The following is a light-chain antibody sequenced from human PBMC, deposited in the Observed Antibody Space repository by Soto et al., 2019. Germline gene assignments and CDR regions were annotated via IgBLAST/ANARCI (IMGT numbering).Light chain of an antibody. CDR3: QQYGNSPWT. Sequence: IVLKKSPATLSLYQGERATLSCRASQSVSSYLAWYQQKPGQAPRLLIYGPSSRATGIPERFSGSGSGTDFSLTISRLEPEDFAVYYCQQYGNSPWTFGQVS. CDR2: GPS. V-gene: IGKV3-20*01. J-gene: IGKJ1*01. CDR1: QSVSSY.